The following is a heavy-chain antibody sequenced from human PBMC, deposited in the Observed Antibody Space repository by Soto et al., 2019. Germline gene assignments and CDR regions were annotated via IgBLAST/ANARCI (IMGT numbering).Heavy chain of an antibody. CDR1: GYSFTSYW. CDR3: AIRGTAFASGYYYGMDV. CDR2: IYPGDSNT. V-gene: IGHV5-51*01. J-gene: IGHJ6*02. Sequence: GESLKISCKGSGYSFTSYWIAWVRQMPGKGLEWMGIIYPGDSNTRYSPSFQGQVTISADKSINTADLQWSSLKASDTAMYYCAIRGTAFASGYYYGMDVWGQGTTVTVS. D-gene: IGHD2-21*02.